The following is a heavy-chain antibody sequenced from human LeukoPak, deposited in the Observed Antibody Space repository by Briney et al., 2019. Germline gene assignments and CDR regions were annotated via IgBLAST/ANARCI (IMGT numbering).Heavy chain of an antibody. CDR2: INSDGRST. V-gene: IGHV3-74*01. CDR3: AHTVWSGNYFDC. Sequence: QPGGSLRLSCAASGFTFSTSWMHWVRQVPGKGLVWVSRINSDGRSTDYADSVKGRFTISRDNTKNTLYLQMNSLRVEDTAVYYCAHTVWSGNYFDCWGQGTLVTVSS. J-gene: IGHJ4*02. D-gene: IGHD3-3*01. CDR1: GFTFSTSW.